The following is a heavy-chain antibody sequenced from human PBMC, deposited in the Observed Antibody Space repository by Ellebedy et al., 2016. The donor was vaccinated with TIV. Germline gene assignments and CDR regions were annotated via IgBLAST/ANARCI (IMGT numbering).Heavy chain of an antibody. D-gene: IGHD6-19*01. CDR3: AREGYSSGRSGSFDI. J-gene: IGHJ3*02. Sequence: PGGSLRLSCAASGFTFTTNVHRSLRQAPGQGVDRVAAISNDGSNQYYAESLKGGLTISRDNSKNTLDRELSSLRDEDKALYYSAREGYSSGRSGSFDIWGQGTMLTVS. CDR1: GFTFTTNV. V-gene: IGHV3-30*15. CDR2: ISNDGSNQ.